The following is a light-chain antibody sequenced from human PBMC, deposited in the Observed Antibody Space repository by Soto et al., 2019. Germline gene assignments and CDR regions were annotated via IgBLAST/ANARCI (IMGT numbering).Light chain of an antibody. CDR3: QQDGSSPS. J-gene: IGKJ4*01. CDR2: GAS. V-gene: IGKV3-20*01. Sequence: EIVLTQSPGTLSLSPGESATLSCRASQSVGGSHVAWYQQRPGQAPRVVIYGASSMATGIPDRFSGSGSVTDFTLTINGLDSEDFAVYCCQQDGSSPSFGGGTKVEIK. CDR1: QSVGGSH.